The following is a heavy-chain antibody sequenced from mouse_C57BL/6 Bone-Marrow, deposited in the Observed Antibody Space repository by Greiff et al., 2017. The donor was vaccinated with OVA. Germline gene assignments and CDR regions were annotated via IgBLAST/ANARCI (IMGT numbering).Heavy chain of an antibody. V-gene: IGHV5-6*01. D-gene: IGHD1-1*01. CDR3: ARHLRNYGSSWFAY. J-gene: IGHJ3*01. CDR1: GFTFSSYG. CDR2: ISSGGSYT. Sequence: EVQRVESGGDLVKPGGSLKLSCAASGFTFSSYGMSWVRQTPDKRLEWVATISSGGSYTYYPDSVKGRFTISRDNAKNTLYLHMSSLKSEDTAMYYGARHLRNYGSSWFAYWGQGTLVTVSA.